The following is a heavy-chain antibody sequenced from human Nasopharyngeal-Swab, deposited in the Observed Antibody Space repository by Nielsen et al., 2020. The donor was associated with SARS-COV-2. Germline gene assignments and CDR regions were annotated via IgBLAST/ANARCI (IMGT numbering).Heavy chain of an antibody. CDR2: INPGGCMA. V-gene: IGHV1-46*01. J-gene: IGHJ5*02. CDR3: ARVCDPTEVVAAADCVDP. Sequence: QAHGQGLEGMGIINPGGCMARYSHNFQGRVTMTRDTSTNTVYMKLSSLTPEDTPVYYCARVCDPTEVVAAADCVDPWGQGTLVTVSS. D-gene: IGHD2-15*01.